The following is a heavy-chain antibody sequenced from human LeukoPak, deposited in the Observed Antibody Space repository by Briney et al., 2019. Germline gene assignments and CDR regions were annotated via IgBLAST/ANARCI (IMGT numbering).Heavy chain of an antibody. D-gene: IGHD2-2*01. J-gene: IGHJ4*02. CDR2: ISYDGSNK. V-gene: IGHV3-30-3*01. CDR1: GFTFSSYA. Sequence: QPGGSLRLSCAASGFTFSSYAMHWVRQAPGKGLEWVAVISYDGSNKYYADSVKGRFTISRDNSKNTLYLQMNSLRAEDTAVYYCARDVRRYCSSTSRYNFDYWGQGTLVTVSS. CDR3: ARDVRRYCSSTSRYNFDY.